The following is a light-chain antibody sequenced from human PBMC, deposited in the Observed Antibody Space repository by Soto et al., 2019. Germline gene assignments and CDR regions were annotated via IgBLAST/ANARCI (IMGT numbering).Light chain of an antibody. CDR3: QQSYSLPYT. CDR2: AAS. CDR1: ENINTD. V-gene: IGKV1-39*01. J-gene: IGKJ2*01. Sequence: DIQMTQSPSSLSASVEDRVTITCRASENINTDLNWFQQKPGTAPKLLIFAASGLHSCVPSRFSGSGSGTEFTLTISSLQPDDIATYFCQQSYSLPYTFGQGTKLEIK.